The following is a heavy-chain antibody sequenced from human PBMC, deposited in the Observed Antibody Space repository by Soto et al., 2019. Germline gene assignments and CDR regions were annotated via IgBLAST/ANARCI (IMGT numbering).Heavy chain of an antibody. CDR1: GYTFTGYY. D-gene: IGHD5-18*01. CDR2: INPNSGGT. CDR3: ARDGQLSYGMDV. Sequence: ASVKVSCKASGYTFTGYYMHWVRQAPGQGLEWMGWINPNSGGTNYAQKFQGWVTMTRDTSISTAYRELSRLRSDDTAVYYCARDGQLSYGMDVWGQGTTVTVSS. J-gene: IGHJ6*02. V-gene: IGHV1-2*04.